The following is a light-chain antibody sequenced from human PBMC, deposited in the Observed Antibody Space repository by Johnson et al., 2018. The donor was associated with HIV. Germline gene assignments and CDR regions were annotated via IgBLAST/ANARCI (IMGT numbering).Light chain of an antibody. CDR3: RTWDVSLSPGGV. J-gene: IGLJ1*01. CDR1: SSNIGNNS. CDR2: DND. Sequence: QSVLTQPPSVSAAPGQKVTISCSGSSSNIGNNSVSWYQQLPGTAPKLLIYDNDQRPSGIPDRFSGSKSGTSATLGITGLQTWDEGDDYCRTWDVSLSPGGVFGTGTKVTVL. V-gene: IGLV1-51*01.